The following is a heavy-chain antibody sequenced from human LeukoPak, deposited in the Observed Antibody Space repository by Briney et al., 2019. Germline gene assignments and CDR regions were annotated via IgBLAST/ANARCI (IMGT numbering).Heavy chain of an antibody. V-gene: IGHV3-21*01. D-gene: IGHD6-19*01. CDR1: GFTFSSYS. CDR2: ISSSSSYI. CDR3: ARDSRLAVAGSFDY. J-gene: IGHJ4*02. Sequence: PGGSLRLSCAASGFTFSSYSMNWVRQAPGKGLEWVSSISSSSSYIYYADSVKGRFTISRDNARNSLYLQMNSLRAEDTAVYYCARDSRLAVAGSFDYWGQGTLVTVSS.